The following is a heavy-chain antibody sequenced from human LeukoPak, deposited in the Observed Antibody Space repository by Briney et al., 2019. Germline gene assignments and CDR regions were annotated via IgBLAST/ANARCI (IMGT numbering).Heavy chain of an antibody. CDR2: MNPNSGNT. D-gene: IGHD1-20*01. Sequence: ASVKVSCKASGYTFTSYDINWVRQATGQGLEWMGWMNPNSGNTGYAQKFQGRVTMTRNTSISTAYMELNSLRSEDTAVYYCARGYNWNPFYYYYGMDVWGQGTTVTVSS. V-gene: IGHV1-8*01. CDR3: ARGYNWNPFYYYYGMDV. CDR1: GYTFTSYD. J-gene: IGHJ6*02.